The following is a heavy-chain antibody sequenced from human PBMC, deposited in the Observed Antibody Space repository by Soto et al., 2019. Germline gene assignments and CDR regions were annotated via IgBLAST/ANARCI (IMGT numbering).Heavy chain of an antibody. Sequence: ASVKVSCKASGYTFTSYGISWVRQAPGQGLEWMGWISAYNGNTNYAQKLQGRVTMTTDTSTSTAYMELRSLRSDDTAVYYCAREWVDRITMVRGERGSFDYWGQGTLVTVSS. CDR2: ISAYNGNT. CDR3: AREWVDRITMVRGERGSFDY. J-gene: IGHJ4*02. D-gene: IGHD3-10*01. CDR1: GYTFTSYG. V-gene: IGHV1-18*01.